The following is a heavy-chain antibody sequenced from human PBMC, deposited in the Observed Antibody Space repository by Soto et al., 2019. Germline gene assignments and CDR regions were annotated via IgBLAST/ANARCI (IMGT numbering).Heavy chain of an antibody. Sequence: QVQLVQSGAEVKKPGASVMISFKASGSTFITYGVSWVRQAPGQGLDWLGWISTYNGNTRYAERLQGRVTMTTDTTTNTAYMELWNLRSDDTAVYYCARGSTDSYDNSANYFLDYWGQGTPVTVSS. V-gene: IGHV1-18*01. D-gene: IGHD3-22*01. CDR1: GSTFITYG. CDR3: ARGSTDSYDNSANYFLDY. J-gene: IGHJ4*02. CDR2: ISTYNGNT.